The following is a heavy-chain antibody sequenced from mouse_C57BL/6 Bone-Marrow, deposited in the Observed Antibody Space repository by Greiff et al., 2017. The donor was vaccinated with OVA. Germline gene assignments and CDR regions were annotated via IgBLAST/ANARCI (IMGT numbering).Heavy chain of an antibody. Sequence: DVKLVESGGGLVQPGGSLKLSCAASGFTFSDFYMYWIRQTPEKRLEWVAYISNGGGSTYYPDTVKGRFTISRDNAKNTLYLQMNRLKSEDTAMYYCARLDAMDYWGQGTSVTVSS. J-gene: IGHJ4*01. V-gene: IGHV5-12*01. CDR2: ISNGGGST. CDR3: ARLDAMDY. CDR1: GFTFSDFY.